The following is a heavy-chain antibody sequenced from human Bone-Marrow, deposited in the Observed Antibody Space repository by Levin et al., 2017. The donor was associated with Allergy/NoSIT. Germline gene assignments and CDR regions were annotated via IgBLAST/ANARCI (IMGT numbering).Heavy chain of an antibody. Sequence: EASVKVSCKASGFTFTTSAVQWVRQAPGQRLEWIGWIVVGSDKTIYAQKFQERVTINRDMSTSTVHMELSSLRSDDTAVYYCATDQAYCGGDCYPQFARAFDYWGHGTLVTVSS. CDR2: IVVGSDKT. D-gene: IGHD2-21*02. V-gene: IGHV1-58*01. CDR1: GFTFTTSA. CDR3: ATDQAYCGGDCYPQFARAFDY. J-gene: IGHJ4*01.